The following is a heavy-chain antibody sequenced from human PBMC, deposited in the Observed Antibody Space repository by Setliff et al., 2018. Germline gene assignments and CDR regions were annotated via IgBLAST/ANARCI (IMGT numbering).Heavy chain of an antibody. J-gene: IGHJ4*02. Sequence: PSETLSLTCTVSGGSISSYYWSWIRQPPGKGLEWIGYIDYSGSTNYNPSLKSRVTISLDTSKNQFSLNLNSVTAADTAVYYCARYRNYFDSSGQTQYYFDYWGQGTPVTVSS. V-gene: IGHV4-59*01. D-gene: IGHD3-22*01. CDR2: IDYSGST. CDR3: ARYRNYFDSSGQTQYYFDY. CDR1: GGSISSYY.